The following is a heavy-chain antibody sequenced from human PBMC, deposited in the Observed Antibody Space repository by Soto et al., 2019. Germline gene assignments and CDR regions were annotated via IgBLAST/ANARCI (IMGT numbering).Heavy chain of an antibody. CDR2: IKSKTDGGTT. V-gene: IGHV3-15*01. Sequence: GGSLRLSCAASGFTFSNAWMSWVRQAPGKGLEWVGRIKSKTDGGTTDYAAPVKGRFTISRDDSKNTLYLQMNSLKTEDTAVYYCTTRGGYAHYYYYGMDVWGQGTTVTVSS. CDR1: GFTFSNAW. CDR3: TTRGGYAHYYYYGMDV. J-gene: IGHJ6*02. D-gene: IGHD5-12*01.